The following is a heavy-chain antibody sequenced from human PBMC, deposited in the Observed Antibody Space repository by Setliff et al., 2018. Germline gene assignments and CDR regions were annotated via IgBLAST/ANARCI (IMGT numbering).Heavy chain of an antibody. J-gene: IGHJ4*02. Sequence: SETLSLTCTVSGGSVRGYYWSWIRQPPGKGLEWIGYMYYSGDTNYNPSLKSRVTISVDTSKNQFSLSLTSVTAEDMAVYYCARKGPNSSSHVFGYWGQGTLVTVSS. V-gene: IGHV4-59*08. CDR2: MYYSGDT. CDR1: GGSVRGYY. CDR3: ARKGPNSSSHVFGY. D-gene: IGHD3-16*01.